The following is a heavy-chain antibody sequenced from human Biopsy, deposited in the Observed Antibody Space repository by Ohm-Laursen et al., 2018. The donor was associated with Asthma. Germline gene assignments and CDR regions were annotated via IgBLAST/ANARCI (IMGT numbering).Heavy chain of an antibody. CDR2: VNTGNGDT. V-gene: IGHV1-3*04. CDR1: GYNFISFA. CDR3: ARTYYDFLTGQVNDAFAL. Sequence: EASVKVSCKDSGYNFISFAIHWVRQAPGQRLEWMGWVNTGNGDTKYSQKFQGRVTITRDTSASTAYMELRSLRSEDTATYYCARTYYDFLTGQVNDAFALWGQGTMVTVSS. J-gene: IGHJ3*01. D-gene: IGHD3-9*01.